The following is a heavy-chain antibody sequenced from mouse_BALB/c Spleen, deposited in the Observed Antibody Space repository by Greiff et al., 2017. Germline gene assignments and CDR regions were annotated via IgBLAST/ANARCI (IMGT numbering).Heavy chain of an antibody. V-gene: IGHV3-6*02. D-gene: IGHD2-4*01. CDR1: GYSITSGYY. CDR3: ARDYDYPYYYAMDY. Sequence: EVQRVESGPGLVKPSQSLSLTCSVTGYSITSGYYWNWIRQFPGNKLEWMGYISYDGSNNYNPSLKNRISITRDTSKNQFFLKLNSVTTEDTATYYCARDYDYPYYYAMDYWGQGTSVTVSS. CDR2: ISYDGSN. J-gene: IGHJ4*01.